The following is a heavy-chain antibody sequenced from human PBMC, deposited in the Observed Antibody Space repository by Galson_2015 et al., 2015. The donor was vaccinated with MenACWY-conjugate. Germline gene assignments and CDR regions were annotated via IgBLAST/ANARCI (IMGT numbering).Heavy chain of an antibody. CDR1: GITFSSNA. J-gene: IGHJ6*02. CDR3: AKFKYSTSWSNTHGMDD. V-gene: IGHV3-23*01. Sequence: SLRLSCAASGITFSSNAMNWVRQAPGKGLEWVSGIGTGGGTYYADSVKGRFTISRDNSKNMVYLQMNSLRAEDTAIYYCAKFKYSTSWSNTHGMDDWGQGTTVTVSS. CDR2: IGTGGGT. D-gene: IGHD2-2*01.